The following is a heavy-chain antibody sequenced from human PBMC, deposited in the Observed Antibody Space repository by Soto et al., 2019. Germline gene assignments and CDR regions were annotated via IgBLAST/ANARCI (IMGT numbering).Heavy chain of an antibody. CDR1: GGSFSGYY. CDR3: ARLRSSGWSTGYFDY. J-gene: IGHJ4*02. Sequence: TSETLSLTCAVYGGSFSGYYWGWIRQXPGKGLEWIGEINHSGSTNYNPSLKSRVTISVDTSKNQFSLRLSSITAADTAAYYCARLRSSGWSTGYFDYWGQGTLVTVSS. D-gene: IGHD6-19*01. CDR2: INHSGST. V-gene: IGHV4-34*01.